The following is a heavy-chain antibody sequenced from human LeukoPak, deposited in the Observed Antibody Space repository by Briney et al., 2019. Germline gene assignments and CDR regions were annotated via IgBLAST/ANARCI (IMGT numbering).Heavy chain of an antibody. D-gene: IGHD1-26*01. CDR3: ARSEKPQLWTVGS. CDR2: IKQDGSEK. V-gene: IGHV3-7*01. J-gene: IGHJ5*02. CDR1: GFTFSSYW. Sequence: GGSLRLSCAASGFTFSSYWMSWVRQAPGKGLEWVANIKQDGSEKYYVDSVKGRFTISRDNSKNTLYLQMNSLRAEDTAVYYCARSEKPQLWTVGSWGQGTLLTVSS.